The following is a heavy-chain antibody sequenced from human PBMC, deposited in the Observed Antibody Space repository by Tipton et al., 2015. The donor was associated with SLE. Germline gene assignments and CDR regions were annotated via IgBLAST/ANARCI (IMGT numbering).Heavy chain of an antibody. CDR1: GGPISSYY. CDR2: IYYSGST. V-gene: IGHV4-59*08. J-gene: IGHJ6*03. CDR3: ARHEENYYYYYMDV. Sequence: TLSLTCTVSGGPISSYYWSWIRQPPGKGLEWIGYIYYSGSTNYNPSLKSRVTISVDTSKNQFSLKLSSVTAADAAVYYCARHEENYYYYYMDVWGKGTTVTVSS.